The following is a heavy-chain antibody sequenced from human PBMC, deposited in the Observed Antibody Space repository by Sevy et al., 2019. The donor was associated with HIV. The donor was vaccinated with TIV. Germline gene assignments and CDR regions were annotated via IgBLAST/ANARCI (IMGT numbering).Heavy chain of an antibody. CDR3: ARRPDFGVIIPTGVLDV. CDR1: GFTFGTYA. CDR2: ISDSGRST. D-gene: IGHD3-3*01. Sequence: GGSLRLSCAGSGFTFGTYAMTWVRQAPGKGLQWVSVISDSGRSTYYADSVQGRVTISRDNCKNTIHLHMNSLRVEDTATYYCARRPDFGVIIPTGVLDVWGQGTTVTVSS. V-gene: IGHV3-23*01. J-gene: IGHJ6*02.